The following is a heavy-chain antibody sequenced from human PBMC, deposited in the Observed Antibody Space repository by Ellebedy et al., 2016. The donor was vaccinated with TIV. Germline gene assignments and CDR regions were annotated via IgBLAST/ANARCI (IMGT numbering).Heavy chain of an antibody. Sequence: MPSETLSLTCAVYGGSFSGYYWSWIRQPPGKGLEWIGEINHSGSTNYNPSLKSRVTISVDTSKNQFSLKLSSVTAADTAVYYCASKLSWFDPWGQGTLVTVSS. J-gene: IGHJ5*02. CDR2: INHSGST. D-gene: IGHD3-10*01. CDR3: ASKLSWFDP. V-gene: IGHV4-34*01. CDR1: GGSFSGYY.